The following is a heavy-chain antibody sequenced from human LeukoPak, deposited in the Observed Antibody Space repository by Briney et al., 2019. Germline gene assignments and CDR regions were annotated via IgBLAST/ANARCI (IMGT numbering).Heavy chain of an antibody. V-gene: IGHV1-18*01. CDR3: ARDRGPAVRALFDY. J-gene: IGHJ4*02. CDR1: GSTFTSYG. D-gene: IGHD3-10*01. Sequence: GAAVKVSCKASGSTFTSYGISWVRQAPGQGLEWMGWISTYNGDTNYAQKVQGRVTMTTDTSTSTAYMGLRSLRSDDTAVYYCARDRGPAVRALFDYWGQGTLVTVSS. CDR2: ISTYNGDT.